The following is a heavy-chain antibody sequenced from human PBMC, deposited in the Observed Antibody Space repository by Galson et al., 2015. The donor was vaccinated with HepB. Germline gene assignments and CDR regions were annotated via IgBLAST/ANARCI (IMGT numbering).Heavy chain of an antibody. V-gene: IGHV5-51*03. D-gene: IGHD3-10*01. CDR1: GYSFTSYW. J-gene: IGHJ4*02. CDR3: ARGWFGELTFDY. Sequence: QSGAEVKEAGESPKISCKSSGYSFTSYWIGWGRQMPGKGLEGMEIIYPSDSDTRYSPSFQGQVTSSADKSITTAYLQWSSLKASDTATYYCARGWFGELTFDYWGQGTLVTVSS. CDR2: IYPSDSDT.